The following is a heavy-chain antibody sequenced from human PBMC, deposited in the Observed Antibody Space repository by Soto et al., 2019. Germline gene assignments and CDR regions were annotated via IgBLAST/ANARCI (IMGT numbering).Heavy chain of an antibody. D-gene: IGHD3-22*01. J-gene: IGHJ4*02. V-gene: IGHV4-30-2*01. CDR3: ARGYDSSGYYWYYFDY. CDR1: GGSISGGGYS. Sequence: SETLSLTCAVSGGSISGGGYSWSWIRQPPGKGLEWIGYIYHSGSTYYNPSLKSRVTISVGRSKNQFSLKLSSVTAADTAVYYCARGYDSSGYYWYYFDYWGQGTLVTVSS. CDR2: IYHSGST.